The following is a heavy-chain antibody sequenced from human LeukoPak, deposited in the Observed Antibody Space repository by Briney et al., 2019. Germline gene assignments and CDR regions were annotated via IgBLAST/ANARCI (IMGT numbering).Heavy chain of an antibody. CDR3: AKDRIVGSMDV. Sequence: GGSLRLSCAASGFTFSSYEMNWVRQAPGKGLEWVSYISSSGSTTYYADSVKGRFTISRDNSKNTLYLQMNSLRAEDTAVYYCAKDRIVGSMDVWGKGTTVTISS. D-gene: IGHD2-21*01. J-gene: IGHJ6*04. V-gene: IGHV3-48*03. CDR1: GFTFSSYE. CDR2: ISSSGSTT.